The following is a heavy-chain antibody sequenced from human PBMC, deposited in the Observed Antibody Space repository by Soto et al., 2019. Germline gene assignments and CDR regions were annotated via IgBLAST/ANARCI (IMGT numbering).Heavy chain of an antibody. Sequence: WGSLRLSCEVSGFTFSSSAMRWVRQAPGQGLEWVSSITYTGTTHYTDSVKGRFTISRDDSKNTLYLQMDSLRAEDTAVYYCAKLQHNSYYYVMDVWGQGTTVTVYS. CDR1: GFTFSSSA. CDR3: AKLQHNSYYYVMDV. J-gene: IGHJ6*02. V-gene: IGHV3-23*01. CDR2: ITYTGTT.